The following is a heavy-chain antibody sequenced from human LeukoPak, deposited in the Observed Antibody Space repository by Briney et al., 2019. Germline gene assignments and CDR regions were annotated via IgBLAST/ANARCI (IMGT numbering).Heavy chain of an antibody. D-gene: IGHD2-15*01. J-gene: IGHJ4*02. CDR2: IKQDGSEE. CDR3: ARDAGFCSAGSCFDY. V-gene: IGHV3-7*01. Sequence: PGGSLRLSCAASGFTLTSFWMAWVRQVPGKGLEWVANIKQDGSEEYYVDSVKGRFTISRDNAKNSLYLQMNSLRAEDTAVYYCARDAGFCSAGSCFDYWGQGTLVTVSS. CDR1: GFTLTSFW.